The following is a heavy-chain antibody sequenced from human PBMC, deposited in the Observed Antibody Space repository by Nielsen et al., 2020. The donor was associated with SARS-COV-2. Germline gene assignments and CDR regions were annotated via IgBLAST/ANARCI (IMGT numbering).Heavy chain of an antibody. D-gene: IGHD3/OR15-3a*01. J-gene: IGHJ4*02. CDR2: INSDGGST. V-gene: IGHV3-74*03. CDR1: GFTFGTYW. CDR3: VRGGLGLSPPGY. Sequence: GESLKISCAASGFTFGTYWMHWVRQVPGKGLVWVSGINSDGGSTKYVDSVKGRFTISRDNAKNTLFLQMNSLRPEDTALYYCVRGGLGLSPPGYWGQGTLVTVSS.